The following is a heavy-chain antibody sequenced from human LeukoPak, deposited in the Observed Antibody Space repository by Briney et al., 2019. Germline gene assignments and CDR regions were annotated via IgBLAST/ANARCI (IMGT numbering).Heavy chain of an antibody. CDR2: INHSGST. CDR3: ARSYCSSTSCFPMDY. V-gene: IGHV4-34*01. J-gene: IGHJ4*02. Sequence: TSETLSLTCAVYGGSFSGYNWSWIRQPPGKGLEWIGEINHSGSTNYNPSLKSRVTISVDTSKNQFSLKLSSVTAADTAVYYCARSYCSSTSCFPMDYWGQGTLVTVSS. CDR1: GGSFSGYN. D-gene: IGHD2-2*01.